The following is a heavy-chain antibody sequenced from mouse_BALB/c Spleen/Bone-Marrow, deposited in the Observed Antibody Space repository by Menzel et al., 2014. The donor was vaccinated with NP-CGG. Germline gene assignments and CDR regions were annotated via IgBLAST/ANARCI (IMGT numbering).Heavy chain of an antibody. J-gene: IGHJ4*01. V-gene: IGHV5-17*02. Sequence: EVQLQQSGGGLVQPGGSRKLSCAASGFTFSSFGIHWVRQAPEKGLEWVAYISGGSSIIYYANTVKGRFTISRDNPKNTLFLQMTSLRSEDTAIYYCARKDYFGYAAMDYWGQGTSVTISS. CDR2: ISGGSSII. D-gene: IGHD1-2*01. CDR1: GFTFSSFG. CDR3: ARKDYFGYAAMDY.